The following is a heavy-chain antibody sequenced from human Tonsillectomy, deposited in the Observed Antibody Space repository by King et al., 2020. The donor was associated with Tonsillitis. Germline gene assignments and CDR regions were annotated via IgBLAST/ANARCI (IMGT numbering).Heavy chain of an antibody. CDR2: ISAYNGYT. D-gene: IGHD3-9*01. CDR3: ARDRRFCDWTHNWFDP. V-gene: IGHV1-18*01. CDR1: GYTFTSYV. Sequence: VQLVQSGAEVKKPGASVKVSCKASGYTFTSYVISWVRQAPGQGLEWMGWISAYNGYTNYAQKFQGRVTMTTDTSTSTAYMELRTLRSDDTAVYYCARDRRFCDWTHNWFDPWGQGTLVTVSS. J-gene: IGHJ5*02.